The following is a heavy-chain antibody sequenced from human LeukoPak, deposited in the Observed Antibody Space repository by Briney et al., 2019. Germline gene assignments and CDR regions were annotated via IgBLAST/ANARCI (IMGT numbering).Heavy chain of an antibody. CDR2: IRQDGSKI. J-gene: IGHJ3*02. CDR3: ASPTVVKPPGELDAFDI. Sequence: PGGSLRLSCAASGFTFSTYWMSWVRQAPGKGLEWVANIRQDGSKIYYVDSVKGRFTISRDNAKNSLYLQMDNLRAEDTAVYYCASPTVVKPPGELDAFDIWGQGTMVTVSS. V-gene: IGHV3-7*01. CDR1: GFTFSTYW. D-gene: IGHD4-23*01.